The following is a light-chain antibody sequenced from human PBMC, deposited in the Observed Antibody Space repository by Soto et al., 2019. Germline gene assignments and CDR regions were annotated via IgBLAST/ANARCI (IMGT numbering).Light chain of an antibody. CDR3: QQAYSPLLS. J-gene: IGKJ4*01. CDR1: QGIKNF. Sequence: DIQMTQSPSAMSASVGDRVNITCRASQGIKNFLAWFQQKPGKVPKRLIYAASSLQSAVPSRFSATGSGTDFTLTINSLQPEDSAVYFCQQAYSPLLSFGGGTRVEIK. V-gene: IGKV1-17*03. CDR2: AAS.